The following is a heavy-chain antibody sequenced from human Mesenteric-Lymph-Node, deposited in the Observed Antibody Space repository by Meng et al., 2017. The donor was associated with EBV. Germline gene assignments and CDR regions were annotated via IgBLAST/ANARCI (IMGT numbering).Heavy chain of an antibody. J-gene: IGHJ5*02. CDR3: ATWARVTPILDP. Sequence: VQVVGLGGGLVKPGGSLRLSCLGSGFTFSDNYMAWIRQAPGKGLEWVSYISGSGTTVDSADSVKGRFTISRDNAKNSLYLQMNSLRAEDTAVYYCATWARVTPILDPWGQGTLVTVSS. CDR2: ISGSGTTV. V-gene: IGHV3-11*01. CDR1: GFTFSDNY. D-gene: IGHD1-26*01.